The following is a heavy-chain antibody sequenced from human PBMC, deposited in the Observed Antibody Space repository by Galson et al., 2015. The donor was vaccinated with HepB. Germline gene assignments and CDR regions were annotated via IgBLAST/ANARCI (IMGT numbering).Heavy chain of an antibody. CDR3: CLGVNSDYVSYYGMDV. J-gene: IGHJ6*02. D-gene: IGHD4-11*01. Sequence: SLRLSCAASGFTFSSYCMNWVRQAPGKGLEWVSCINSSSSYIYNADSVKGRFTISRDNAKNSLYLQMNSLRAEVTAVYYCCLGVNSDYVSYYGMDVWGQVTTVTASS. CDR2: INSSSSYI. CDR1: GFTFSSYC. V-gene: IGHV3-21*01.